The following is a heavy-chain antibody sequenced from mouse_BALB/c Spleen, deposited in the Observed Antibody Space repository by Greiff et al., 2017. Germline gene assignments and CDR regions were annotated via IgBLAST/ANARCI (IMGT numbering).Heavy chain of an antibody. Sequence: QVQLQQSGAELAKPGASVKMSCKASGYTFTSYWMHWVKQRPGQGLEWIGYINPSTGYTEYNQKFKDKATLTADKSSSTAYMQLSSLTSEDSAVYYCASEYEVVYWGQGTTLTVSS. CDR1: GYTFTSYW. J-gene: IGHJ2*01. V-gene: IGHV1-7*01. CDR2: INPSTGYT. D-gene: IGHD2-10*02. CDR3: ASEYEVVY.